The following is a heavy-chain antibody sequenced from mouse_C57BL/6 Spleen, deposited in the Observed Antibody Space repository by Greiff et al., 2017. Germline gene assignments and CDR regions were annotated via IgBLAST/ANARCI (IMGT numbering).Heavy chain of an antibody. J-gene: IGHJ4*01. Sequence: QVHVKQPGAELVMPGASVKLSCKASGYTFTSYWMHWVKQRPGQGLEWIGEIDPSDSYTNYNQKFKGKSTLTVDKSSSTAYMQLSSLTSEDSAVYYCARKGYSNYGYAMDYWGQGTSVTVSS. CDR2: IDPSDSYT. D-gene: IGHD2-5*01. V-gene: IGHV1-69*01. CDR1: GYTFTSYW. CDR3: ARKGYSNYGYAMDY.